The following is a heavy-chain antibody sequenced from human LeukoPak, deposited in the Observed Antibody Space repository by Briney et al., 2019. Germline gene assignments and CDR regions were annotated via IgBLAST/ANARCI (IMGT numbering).Heavy chain of an antibody. CDR2: IKSKTDGGTT. D-gene: IGHD6-19*01. V-gene: IGHV3-15*01. CDR3: SEEGRYISGWYGGYGT. Sequence: GGFFRLSCAASGFTFTNAWMSWVRQAPGKGLEWVGRIKSKTDGGTTDYVAPVKDRFTISKSDSKSTLYRQMNSLETEDTGVYYCSEEGRYISGWYGGYGTWGQGQMFTVSS. CDR1: GFTFTNAW. J-gene: IGHJ3*01.